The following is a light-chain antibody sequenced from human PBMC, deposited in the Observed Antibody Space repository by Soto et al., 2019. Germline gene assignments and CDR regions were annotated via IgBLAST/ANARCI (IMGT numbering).Light chain of an antibody. Sequence: QSVLTQPPSVSGAPGQRVTISCTGSSSNIGAGYDVHWYQQLPGRAPKLLIYGNTNRPSGVPDRFSGSKAGTSYSLAITGXXAEDXADYYCLSXXXSXXVVFGGGTK. CDR2: GNT. CDR3: LSXXXSXXVV. V-gene: IGLV1-40*01. J-gene: IGLJ2*01. CDR1: SSNIGAGYD.